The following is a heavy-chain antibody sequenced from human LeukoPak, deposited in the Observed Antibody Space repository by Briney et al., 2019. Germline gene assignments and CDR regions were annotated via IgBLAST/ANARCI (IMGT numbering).Heavy chain of an antibody. CDR3: ARDVYGDGYNSFDY. CDR1: GFIVSSNH. V-gene: IGHV3-66*01. J-gene: IGHJ4*02. CDR2: IYSGGYSGGGP. D-gene: IGHD5-24*01. Sequence: GGSLRLSCAVSGFIVSSNHMNWVRQAPGKGLEWVSVIYSGGYSGGGPFYADSVKGRFTNSSDSSKNTLFLQMNSLRAEDTAVYYCARDVYGDGYNSFDYWGLGILVTVSS.